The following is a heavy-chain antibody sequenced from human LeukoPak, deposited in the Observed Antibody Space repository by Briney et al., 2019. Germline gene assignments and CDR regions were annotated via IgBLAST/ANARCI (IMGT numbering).Heavy chain of an antibody. CDR2: TYYRSKWNI. CDR1: GDSLSSNSVA. Sequence: SQTLSLTFAISGDSLSSNSVAWNWLRQSPSGGLEWLGRTYYRSKWNIHYAVSLKSRITINPDTSNNQFSLQLNSVTPEDTGVYYCARTNNGYIEYWDQGTLVTVSS. CDR3: ARTNNGYIEY. V-gene: IGHV6-1*01. J-gene: IGHJ4*02. D-gene: IGHD1/OR15-1a*01.